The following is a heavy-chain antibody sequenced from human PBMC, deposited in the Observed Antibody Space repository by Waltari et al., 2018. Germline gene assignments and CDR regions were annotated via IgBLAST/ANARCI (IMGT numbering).Heavy chain of an antibody. Sequence: EVQLLESGGGLVQPGGSLRLSCAASGFTFSSYAMSWVRQAPGKGLEWVSAISGRGVSTYYADSVKGRLTISRDNSKNTLYLQMNSLRAEDTAVYYCAKSVVPAAIPSHFDYWGQGTLVTVSS. J-gene: IGHJ4*02. CDR3: AKSVVPAAIPSHFDY. V-gene: IGHV3-23*01. D-gene: IGHD2-2*01. CDR1: GFTFSSYA. CDR2: ISGRGVST.